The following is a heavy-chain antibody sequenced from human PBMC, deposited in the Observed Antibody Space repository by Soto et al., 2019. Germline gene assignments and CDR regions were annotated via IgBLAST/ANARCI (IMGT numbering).Heavy chain of an antibody. D-gene: IGHD1-26*01. CDR1: GFTFIISA. CDR3: VILALGKFDF. Sequence: PGGSLRLSCAASGFTFIISAMSWVRQAPGKGLEWVASISDTAHRIFHADSVKGRFTISRDNSRNRLYLQMNSLRAEDTALYYCVILALGKFDFWGQGTLVTVSS. J-gene: IGHJ4*02. V-gene: IGHV3-23*01. CDR2: ISDTAHRI.